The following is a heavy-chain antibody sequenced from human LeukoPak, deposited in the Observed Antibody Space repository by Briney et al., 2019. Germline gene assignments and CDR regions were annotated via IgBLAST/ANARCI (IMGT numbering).Heavy chain of an antibody. CDR3: TRDRSRAEDD. V-gene: IGHV3-7*01. CDR1: GFTFSGHW. J-gene: IGHJ4*02. Sequence: GGSLRLSCAASGFTFSGHWMSWVRQAPGKGLEWVANINQGGSDKYYVDSVKGRFTISRDNANNLLYLQMNSLRGEDKAAYYCTRDRSRAEDDWGQGTLVTVSS. D-gene: IGHD1-14*01. CDR2: INQGGSDK.